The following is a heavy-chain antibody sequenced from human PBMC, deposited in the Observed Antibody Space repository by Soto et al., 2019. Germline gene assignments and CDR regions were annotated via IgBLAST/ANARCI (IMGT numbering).Heavy chain of an antibody. V-gene: IGHV5-51*01. CDR3: ARHGGYCSSTSCYKGYYYGMDV. J-gene: IGHJ6*02. Sequence: GESLKISCKGSGYSFTSYWIGWVRQMPGKGLEWMGIIYPGDSDTRYSPSFQGQVTISADKSISTAYLQWSSLKASDTAMYYCARHGGYCSSTSCYKGYYYGMDVWGQGTTVTSP. CDR1: GYSFTSYW. CDR2: IYPGDSDT. D-gene: IGHD2-2*01.